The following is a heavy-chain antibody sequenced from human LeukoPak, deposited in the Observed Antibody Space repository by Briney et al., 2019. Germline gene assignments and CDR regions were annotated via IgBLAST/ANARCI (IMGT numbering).Heavy chain of an antibody. CDR3: TTDGTSIVVVPAVDY. J-gene: IGHJ4*02. CDR1: GFTFSSYW. Sequence: GGSLRLSCAASGFTFSSYWMNWVRQAPGKGREWVASIKQDGSEKYYVDSVKGRFTISRDNAKNSLYLQMNSLRAEDTAVYYCTTDGTSIVVVPAVDYWGQGTLVTVSS. V-gene: IGHV3-7*05. CDR2: IKQDGSEK. D-gene: IGHD2-2*01.